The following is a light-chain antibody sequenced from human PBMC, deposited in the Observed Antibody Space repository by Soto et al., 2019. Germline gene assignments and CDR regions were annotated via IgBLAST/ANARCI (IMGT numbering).Light chain of an antibody. CDR2: GAS. Sequence: DIQMTQSPSTLSASAGDRVTITCRASQSISTWLAWYQQKPGKAPKLLIYGASSLASGVPSRFSGSGSGTDFNLTITGLQSEDFAVYYCQQYYHWPRTFGQGTKVDIK. J-gene: IGKJ1*01. CDR3: QQYYHWPRT. V-gene: IGKV1-5*01. CDR1: QSISTW.